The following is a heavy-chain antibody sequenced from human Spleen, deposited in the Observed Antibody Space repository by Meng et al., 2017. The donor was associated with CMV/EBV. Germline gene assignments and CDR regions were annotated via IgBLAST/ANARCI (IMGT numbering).Heavy chain of an antibody. J-gene: IGHJ4*02. Sequence: SETLSLTCSVSGGAISGSNYYWGWIRQPPGKGLEWVGSIYYTGSTYYNPSLKSRITISADTSKNQFSLKLSSVTAADTAVYYCARDSGLTRFDYWGQGTLVTVSS. CDR1: GGAISGSNYY. D-gene: IGHD3-10*01. CDR2: IYYTGST. CDR3: ARDSGLTRFDY. V-gene: IGHV4-39*07.